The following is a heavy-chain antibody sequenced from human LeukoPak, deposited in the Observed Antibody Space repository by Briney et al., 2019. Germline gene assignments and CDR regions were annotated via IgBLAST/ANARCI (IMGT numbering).Heavy chain of an antibody. CDR2: INHSGGI. CDR3: ARYDFWSGYPDHHAFDI. V-gene: IGHV4-34*01. D-gene: IGHD3-3*01. Sequence: SETLSLTCAVYGGSFSGYYWSWIRQPPGKGLEWIGEINHSGGINYNPSLKSRVTISVDTSKNQFSLKLSSVTAADTAVYYCARYDFWSGYPDHHAFDIWGQGTMVTLSS. CDR1: GGSFSGYY. J-gene: IGHJ3*02.